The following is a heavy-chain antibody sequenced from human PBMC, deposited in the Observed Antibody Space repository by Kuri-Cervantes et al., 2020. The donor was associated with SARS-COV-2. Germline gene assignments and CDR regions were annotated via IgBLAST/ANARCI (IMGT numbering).Heavy chain of an antibody. CDR3: ARSTPFRRLVVISQGGAFDI. Sequence: GGSLRLSCAASGFIFSGYCMTWVRQAPGKGLEWVANIKQDGSEEYYVDSVKGRFTISRDNAKNSLYLQMNSLRAEDTAVYYCARSTPFRRLVVISQGGAFDIWGQGTMVTDSS. V-gene: IGHV3-7*03. D-gene: IGHD3-22*01. J-gene: IGHJ3*02. CDR2: IKQDGSEE. CDR1: GFIFSGYC.